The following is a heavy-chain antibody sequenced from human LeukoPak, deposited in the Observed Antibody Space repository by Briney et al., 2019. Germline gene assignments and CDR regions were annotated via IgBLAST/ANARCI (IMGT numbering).Heavy chain of an antibody. J-gene: IGHJ4*02. CDR1: GYTFTDYY. V-gene: IGHV1-2*02. CDR3: ARYYYGSGSYPSGDY. Sequence: ASVKVSCKASGYTFTDYYMHWARQAPGQGLEWMGWINPNSGGTKYTQKFQGRVTMTRDTSISTAYMELSSLTSDDTAVYYCARYYYGSGSYPSGDYWGQGTLVTVSS. CDR2: INPNSGGT. D-gene: IGHD3-10*01.